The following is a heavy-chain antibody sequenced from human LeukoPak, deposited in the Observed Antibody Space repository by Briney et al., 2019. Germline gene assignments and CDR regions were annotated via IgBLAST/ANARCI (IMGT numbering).Heavy chain of an antibody. CDR3: ARDKWYYDSSGYYYYFDY. CDR2: ISAYNGNT. J-gene: IGHJ4*02. V-gene: IGHV1-18*01. Sequence: ASVKVSCKASGYTFTSYGISWVRQAPGQGLEWMGWISAYNGNTNYAQKLRGRVTMTTDTSTSTAYMELRSLRSDDTAVYYCARDKWYYDSSGYYYYFDYWGQGTLVTVSS. D-gene: IGHD3-22*01. CDR1: GYTFTSYG.